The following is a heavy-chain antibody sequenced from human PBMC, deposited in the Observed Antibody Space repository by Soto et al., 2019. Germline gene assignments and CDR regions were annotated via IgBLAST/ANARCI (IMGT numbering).Heavy chain of an antibody. V-gene: IGHV4-61*01. D-gene: IGHD2-15*01. CDR3: AREARVYCGGGSCYGLNHDYGMDV. J-gene: IGHJ6*02. Sequence: QLELQESGPGLVKPSETLSLTCTVSGGSVSSGSYYWSWIRHPPGKVLERVGNIHYTGSTNYSPYLTSRVSISAATSYNQSFLKLNSVIAADTAVYYCAREARVYCGGGSCYGLNHDYGMDVWGRGTTVTVSS. CDR1: GGSVSSGSYY. CDR2: IHYTGST.